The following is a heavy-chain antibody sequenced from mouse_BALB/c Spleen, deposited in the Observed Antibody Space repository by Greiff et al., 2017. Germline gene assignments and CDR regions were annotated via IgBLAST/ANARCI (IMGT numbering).Heavy chain of an antibody. CDR3: VRRGPPETYWYFDV. CDR2: IRSKSNNYAT. Sequence: EVKLVESGGGLVQPKGSLKLSCAASGFTFNTYAMNWVRQAPGKGLEWVARIRSKSNNYATYYADSVKDRFTISRDDSQSMLYLQMNNLKTEDTAMYYCVRRGPPETYWYFDVWGAGTTVTVSS. J-gene: IGHJ1*01. V-gene: IGHV10-1*02. CDR1: GFTFNTYA.